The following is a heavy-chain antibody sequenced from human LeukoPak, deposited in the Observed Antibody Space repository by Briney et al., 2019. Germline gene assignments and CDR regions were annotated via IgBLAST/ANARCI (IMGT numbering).Heavy chain of an antibody. V-gene: IGHV3-30*18. J-gene: IGHJ4*02. CDR2: LSFDGSNK. Sequence: GGSLRLSCAASGFTFSSCGMHWVRQAPGKGLEWVTVLSFDGSNKFYADSVKGRFTISRDNSKNTLYLQMNSLRAEDTAVYYCTKGGGTGYSSSWYSHWGQGTLVTVSS. CDR1: GFTFSSCG. D-gene: IGHD6-13*01. CDR3: TKGGGTGYSSSWYSH.